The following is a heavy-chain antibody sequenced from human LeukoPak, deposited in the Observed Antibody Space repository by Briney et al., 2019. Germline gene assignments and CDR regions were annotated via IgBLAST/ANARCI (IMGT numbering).Heavy chain of an antibody. J-gene: IGHJ5*02. D-gene: IGHD1-26*01. Sequence: GGSLRLSCAASGFTFSNYAMNWVRQAPGKGLEWVSTISGSDDSTYYADSVKGRFTISRDNSKNTLYLQMNSLRAEDTAVYYCAKDQWELLVFWFDPWGQGTLVTVSS. V-gene: IGHV3-23*01. CDR3: AKDQWELLVFWFDP. CDR2: ISGSDDST. CDR1: GFTFSNYA.